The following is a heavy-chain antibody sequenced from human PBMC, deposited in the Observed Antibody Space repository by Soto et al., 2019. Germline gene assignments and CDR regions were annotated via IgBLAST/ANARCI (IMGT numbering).Heavy chain of an antibody. CDR3: AKGDRWSDIVGATGGVDV. V-gene: IGHV3-23*01. D-gene: IGHD1-26*01. CDR1: GFTFSSYA. Sequence: GGSLRLSCAASGFTFSSYAMSWVRQAPGKGLEWVSAISGSGGSTYYADSVKGRFTISRDNSKNTLVLQMNSLRAEETAVYYCAKGDRWSDIVGATGGVDVWGQGTTVTVSS. CDR2: ISGSGGST. J-gene: IGHJ6*02.